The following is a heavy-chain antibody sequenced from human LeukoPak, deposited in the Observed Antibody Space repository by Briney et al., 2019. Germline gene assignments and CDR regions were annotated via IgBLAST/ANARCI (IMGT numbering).Heavy chain of an antibody. J-gene: IGHJ6*02. CDR3: ARVLRSLYYYYYGMDV. D-gene: IGHD3-16*01. Sequence: GGSLRLSCAASGFTFSSYSMNWVRQAPGKGLEWVSYISSSSSTIYYADSVKGRFTISRDNAKNSLYLQMNSLRAEDTAVYYCARVLRSLYYYYYGMDVWGQGTTVTVSS. CDR2: ISSSSSTI. CDR1: GFTFSSYS. V-gene: IGHV3-48*04.